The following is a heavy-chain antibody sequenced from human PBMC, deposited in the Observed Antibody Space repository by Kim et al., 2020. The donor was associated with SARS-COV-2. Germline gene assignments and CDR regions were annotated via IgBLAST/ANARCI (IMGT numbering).Heavy chain of an antibody. Sequence: GGSLRLSCAASGFTFGDYGMHWVRQVPGKGLEWISYISRNSASIAYADSVKGRITISRDNAKNYLYLQVTSLSVENTASYYCAKNSGAVAGLIWAFDIWG. V-gene: IGHV3-9*01. D-gene: IGHD6-19*01. J-gene: IGHJ3*02. CDR2: ISRNSASI. CDR3: AKNSGAVAGLIWAFDI. CDR1: GFTFGDYG.